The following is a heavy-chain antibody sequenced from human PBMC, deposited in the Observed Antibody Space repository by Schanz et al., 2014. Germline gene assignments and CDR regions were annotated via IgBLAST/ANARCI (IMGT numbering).Heavy chain of an antibody. CDR3: TRAIYRRRTNFDY. D-gene: IGHD3-3*01. Sequence: QAQLMESGGGVVQPGTSLILSCSVSGFSLNTYGIHWFRQPAGKGLEWVAVIWNNGVTKYYADSVRGRFTISRDRFQTPCYLRMSRLRAEDAAFYYSTRAIYRRRTNFDYWGRGTLVTVSS. J-gene: IGHJ4*02. CDR1: GFSLNTYG. V-gene: IGHV3-33*01. CDR2: IWNNGVTK.